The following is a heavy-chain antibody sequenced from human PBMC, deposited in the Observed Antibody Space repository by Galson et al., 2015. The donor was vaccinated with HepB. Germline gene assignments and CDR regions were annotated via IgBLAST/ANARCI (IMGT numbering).Heavy chain of an antibody. D-gene: IGHD3-3*01. J-gene: IGHJ4*02. V-gene: IGHV3-7*01. Sequence: SLRLSCAASEFTFSSYWMSWVRQAPGKGLEWVAKIKQDGSEKYFVDSVKSRFTISRDNAKNSLYLHMSSLRAEDTGVYYCARYDFWTGSYQDYWGQGTLVTISS. CDR2: IKQDGSEK. CDR1: EFTFSSYW. CDR3: ARYDFWTGSYQDY.